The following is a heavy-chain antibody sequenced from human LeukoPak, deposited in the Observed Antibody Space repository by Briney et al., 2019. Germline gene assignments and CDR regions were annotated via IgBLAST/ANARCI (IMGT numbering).Heavy chain of an antibody. CDR2: INHSGST. J-gene: IGHJ3*02. CDR3: AGPSYDFWSGYYQDAFDI. CDR1: GGTISSYY. D-gene: IGHD3-3*01. Sequence: SETLSLTCTVSGGTISSYYWSWIRQPPGKGLEWIGEINHSGSTNYNPSLKSRVTISVDTSKNQFSLKLSSVTAADTAVYYCAGPSYDFWSGYYQDAFDIWGQGTMVTVSS. V-gene: IGHV4-34*08.